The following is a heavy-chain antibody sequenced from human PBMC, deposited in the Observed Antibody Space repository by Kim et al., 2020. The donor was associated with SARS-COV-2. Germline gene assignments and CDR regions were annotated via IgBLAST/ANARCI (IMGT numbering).Heavy chain of an antibody. CDR1: GGSLNSFY. V-gene: IGHV4-4*08. CDR3: XRHPGASFDY. CDR2: VHIGGTT. D-gene: IGHD3-10*01. Sequence: SETLSLTCTFSGGSLNSFYLSWIRQAPGKGXEWXGSVHIGGTTYYNSSLKSRXTLSLDTSKSHFSLWLTSVTAXDSAXYXXXRHPGASFDYWGPG. J-gene: IGHJ4*02.